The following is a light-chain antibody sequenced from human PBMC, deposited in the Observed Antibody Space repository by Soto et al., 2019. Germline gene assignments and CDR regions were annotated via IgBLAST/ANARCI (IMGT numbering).Light chain of an antibody. CDR2: GTS. CDR1: QTVSNSY. CDR3: QQYGSSTWT. J-gene: IGKJ1*01. V-gene: IGKV3-20*01. Sequence: EIVWTQSPGSLSLSLGDRATLSCRASQTVSNSYLAWYQQKPGQAPRLLIYGTSSRATGIPDRFSGSGSETDFNLTINRLETEDFVIYECQQYGSSTWTFGQGTKVDIK.